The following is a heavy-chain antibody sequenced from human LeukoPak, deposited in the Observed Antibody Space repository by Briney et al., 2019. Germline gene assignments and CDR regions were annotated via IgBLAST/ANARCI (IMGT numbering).Heavy chain of an antibody. CDR2: IWYDGSNK. CDR1: GFTFSSNG. V-gene: IGHV3-33*01. D-gene: IGHD1-1*01. Sequence: GGSLRLSCAASGFTFSSNGIHWVRQAPGKGLEWVAVIWYDGSNKYYADSVKGRFTISRDNSKNTLYLQMNSLRAEDTAVYYCARDRERYNWNDGAFDIWGQGTMVTVSS. CDR3: ARDRERYNWNDGAFDI. J-gene: IGHJ3*02.